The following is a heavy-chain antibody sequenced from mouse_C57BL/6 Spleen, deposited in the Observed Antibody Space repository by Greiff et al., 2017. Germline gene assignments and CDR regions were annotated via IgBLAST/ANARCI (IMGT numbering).Heavy chain of an antibody. CDR1: GYSITSGYY. CDR3: ARVTTVVPYWYFDV. D-gene: IGHD1-1*01. V-gene: IGHV3-6*01. CDR2: ISYDGSN. J-gene: IGHJ1*03. Sequence: EVHLVESGPGLVKPSQSLSLTCSVTGYSITSGYYWNWIRQFPGNKLEWMGYISYDGSNNYNPSLKNRISITRDTSKNQFFLKLNSVTTEDTATYYCARVTTVVPYWYFDVWGTGTTVTVSS.